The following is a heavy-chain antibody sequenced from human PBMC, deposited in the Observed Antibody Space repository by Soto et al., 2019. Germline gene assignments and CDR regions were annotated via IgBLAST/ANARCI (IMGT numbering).Heavy chain of an antibody. CDR2: IIPIFGTA. D-gene: IGHD3-10*01. Sequence: KVSCKASGXXFSSYAXXXXXXAPGQGLEWMGGIIPIFGTANYAQKFQGRVTITADESTSTXXXELSSLRSEDTAVYYCVGFGELWASYHYYGMDVWGQGTTVTVSS. CDR3: VGFGELWASYHYYGMDV. V-gene: IGHV1-69*01. CDR1: GXXFSSYA. J-gene: IGHJ6*02.